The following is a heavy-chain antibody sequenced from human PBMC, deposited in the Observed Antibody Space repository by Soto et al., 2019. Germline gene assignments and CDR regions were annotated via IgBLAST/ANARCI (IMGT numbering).Heavy chain of an antibody. D-gene: IGHD6-13*01. Sequence: QVQLVQSGAEVKKPGASVKVSCKASGYTFTSFYIHWVRQAPGQGLEWMGIINPSGGSTNYAQKLQGRVIVTRETSTSTVYMELSSLKSEDTVVYYCARNLAAGDYWGQGTLVTVSS. V-gene: IGHV1-46*04. CDR2: INPSGGST. CDR3: ARNLAAGDY. J-gene: IGHJ4*02. CDR1: GYTFTSFY.